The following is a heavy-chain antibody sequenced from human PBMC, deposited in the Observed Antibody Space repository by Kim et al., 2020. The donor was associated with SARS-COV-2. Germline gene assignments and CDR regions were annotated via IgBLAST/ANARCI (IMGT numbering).Heavy chain of an antibody. D-gene: IGHD1-26*01. CDR1: GFTVSSNY. V-gene: IGHV3-53*01. CDR3: ARDDSGSPGSAFDI. J-gene: IGHJ3*02. CDR2: IYSGGST. Sequence: GGSLRLSCAASGFTVSSNYMSWVRQAPGKGLEWVSVIYSGGSTYYADSVKGRFTISRDNSKNTLYLQMNSLRAEDTAVYYCARDDSGSPGSAFDIWGQGTMVTVSS.